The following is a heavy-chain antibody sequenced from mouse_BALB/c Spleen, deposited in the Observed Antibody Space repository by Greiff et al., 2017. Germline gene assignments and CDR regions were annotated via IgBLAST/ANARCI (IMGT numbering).Heavy chain of an antibody. V-gene: IGHV1-66*01. CDR3: ARRDYGSSHYAMDY. D-gene: IGHD1-1*01. J-gene: IGHJ4*01. CDR1: GYSFTSYY. CDR2: IFPGSGNT. Sequence: QVQLQQSGPELVKPGASVKISCKASGYSFTSYYIHWVKQRPGQGLEWIGWIFPGSGNTKYNEKFKGKATLTADTSSSTAYMQLSSLTSEDSAVYFCARRDYGSSHYAMDYWGQGTSVTVSS.